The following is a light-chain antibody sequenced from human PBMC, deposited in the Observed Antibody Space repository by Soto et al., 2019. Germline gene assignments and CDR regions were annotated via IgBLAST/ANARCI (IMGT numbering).Light chain of an antibody. CDR2: YVT. Sequence: QSALTQPRSVSGSPGQLVSVSCTGTSSDIGGYNAVYWYQQHPGKAPKLMIYYVTMRPSGVPDRFSGSKSGNTASLTISGLQAEDEADYYCWSYEGRETVKVFGGGTKLTVL. CDR1: SSDIGGYNA. CDR3: WSYEGRETVKV. V-gene: IGLV2-11*01. J-gene: IGLJ2*01.